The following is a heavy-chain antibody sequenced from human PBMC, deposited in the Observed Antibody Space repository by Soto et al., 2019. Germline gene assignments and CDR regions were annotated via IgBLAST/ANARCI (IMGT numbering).Heavy chain of an antibody. CDR2: IYYSGST. J-gene: IGHJ4*02. CDR1: GGSISSSSYY. CDR3: ASTSKRTVTRDY. Sequence: QLQLQESGPGLVKPSETLSLTCTVSGGSISSSSYYWGWIRQPPGKGLEWIGSIYYSGSTYYNPSLKSRVTISVDTSKNQFSLKLSSVTAADTAVYYCASTSKRTVTRDYWGQGTLVTVSS. V-gene: IGHV4-39*01. D-gene: IGHD4-4*01.